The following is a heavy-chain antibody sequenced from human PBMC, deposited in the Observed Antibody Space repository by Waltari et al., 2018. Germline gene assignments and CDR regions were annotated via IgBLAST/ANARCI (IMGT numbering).Heavy chain of an antibody. D-gene: IGHD3-3*01. CDR2: IYHSGST. CDR3: ARVLVGFWSGPPDH. Sequence: QVQLQESGPGLVKPSETLSLTCTVSGYSISSGYYWGWILQPPGKGLEWIGSIYHSGSTYYNPSLKSRVTISVDTSKNQFSLKLSSVTAADTAGYYCARVLVGFWSGPPDHWGQGTLVTVSS. J-gene: IGHJ4*02. CDR1: GYSISSGYY. V-gene: IGHV4-38-2*02.